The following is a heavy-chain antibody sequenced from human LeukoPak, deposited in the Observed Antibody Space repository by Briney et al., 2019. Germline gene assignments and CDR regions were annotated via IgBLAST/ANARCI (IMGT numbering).Heavy chain of an antibody. CDR3: AITGPPTTVINY. CDR1: GGSFSGYY. V-gene: IGHV4-34*01. J-gene: IGHJ4*02. Sequence: SETLSLTCAVYGGSFSGYYWSWIRQPPGKGLEWIGEINHSGSTNYNPSLKSRVTISVDTSKNQFSLKLSSVTAADTAVYYCAITGPPTTVINYRGQGTLVTVSS. CDR2: INHSGST. D-gene: IGHD4-17*01.